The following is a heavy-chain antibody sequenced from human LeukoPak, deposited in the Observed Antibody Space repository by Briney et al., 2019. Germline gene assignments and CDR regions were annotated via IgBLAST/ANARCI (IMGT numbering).Heavy chain of an antibody. CDR2: ISSSSSYI. J-gene: IGHJ4*02. CDR1: GFTFSSYS. Sequence: PGGSLRLSCAASGFTFSSYSMNWVRQAPGKGPEWVSSISSSSSYIYYADSVKGRFTISRDNAKNSLYLQMNSLRAEDTAVYYCARAGEYSSSSDYWGQGTLVTVSS. CDR3: ARAGEYSSSSDY. D-gene: IGHD6-6*01. V-gene: IGHV3-21*01.